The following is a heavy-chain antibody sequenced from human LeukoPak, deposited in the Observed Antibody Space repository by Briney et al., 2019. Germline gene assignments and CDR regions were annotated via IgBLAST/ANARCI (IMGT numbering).Heavy chain of an antibody. D-gene: IGHD3-10*01. CDR2: ISGSGDAI. CDR1: GFNFNNHN. CDR3: ARCGSGSYYYYYYMDV. J-gene: IGHJ6*03. Sequence: GGSLRLSCAASGFNFNNHNMNWVRQAPGKGLQWVSYISGSGDAIFYAESVQSRFTISRDNAKNSVYLQMNSLRAEDTAVYYCARCGSGSYYYYYYMDVWGKGTTVTISS. V-gene: IGHV3-48*01.